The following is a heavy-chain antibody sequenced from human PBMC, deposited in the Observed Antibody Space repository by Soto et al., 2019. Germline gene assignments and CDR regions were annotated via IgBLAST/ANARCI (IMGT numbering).Heavy chain of an antibody. D-gene: IGHD4-17*01. V-gene: IGHV4-61*01. J-gene: IGHJ5*02. CDR1: GGSVSSGTYH. Sequence: SETRSVPWTVSGGSVSSGTYHWCCIRQPPGKGLEWIGYIYYSGSTKYSPSLKSRVTISVDTSKNQFSLKLSSVAAADTAVYYCAREVDYGENWFNPWGQGTLVTVS. CDR2: IYYSGST. CDR3: AREVDYGENWFNP.